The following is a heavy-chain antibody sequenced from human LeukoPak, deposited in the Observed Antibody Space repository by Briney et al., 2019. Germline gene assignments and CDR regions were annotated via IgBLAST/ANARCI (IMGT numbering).Heavy chain of an antibody. V-gene: IGHV3-30*04. J-gene: IGHJ6*03. CDR2: ISYDGSYK. CDR1: GFTFNSYA. Sequence: GGSLRLSCAASGFTFNSYAMHWVRQAPGKGLEWVAVISYDGSYKDYADSVKGRFTISRDNAKNSLYLQMNSLRAEDTALYYCARGSGFYYYYYMDVWGKGTTVTVSS. CDR3: ARGSGFYYYYYMDV. D-gene: IGHD3-10*01.